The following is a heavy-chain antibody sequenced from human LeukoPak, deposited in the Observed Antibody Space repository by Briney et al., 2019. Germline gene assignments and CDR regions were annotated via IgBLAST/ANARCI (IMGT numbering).Heavy chain of an antibody. CDR3: ARADRLHGGPYLIGP. CDR2: INPSSGGT. Sequence: GASVKVSCKTSGYSFTDCYMHWVRQAPGQGLEWMGWINPSSGGTSSAQKFQGRVTMTRDTSITTVYMEVRWLTSDDTAVYYCARADRLHGGPYLIGPWGQGTLVTVSS. D-gene: IGHD2-21*01. J-gene: IGHJ5*02. V-gene: IGHV1-2*02. CDR1: GYSFTDCY.